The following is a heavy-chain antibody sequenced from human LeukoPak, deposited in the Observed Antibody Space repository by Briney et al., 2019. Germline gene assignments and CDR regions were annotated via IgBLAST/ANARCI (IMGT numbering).Heavy chain of an antibody. D-gene: IGHD3-16*01. CDR3: ARDRASLGAFDI. J-gene: IGHJ3*02. CDR2: TSYDGPKK. V-gene: IGHV3-30*04. Sequence: GGSLRLSCAASGFTFRSYAMHWVRQAPGKGLEWVAVTSYDGPKKYYVDSVKGRFTISRDNSKNTLYLQMNSLRAEDTAVYYCARDRASLGAFDIWGQGTMVTVSS. CDR1: GFTFRSYA.